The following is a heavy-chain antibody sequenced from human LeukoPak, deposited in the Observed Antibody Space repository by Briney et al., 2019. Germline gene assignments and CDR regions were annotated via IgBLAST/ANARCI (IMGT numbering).Heavy chain of an antibody. V-gene: IGHV3-21*01. J-gene: IGHJ3*02. D-gene: IGHD2-2*01. CDR1: GFTFSNYW. Sequence: GGSLRLSCAASGFTFSNYWMSWVRQAPGKGLEWVSSISSSSSYIYYADSVKGRFTISRDNAKNSLYLQMNSLRAEDTAVYYCAREVEGAFDIWGQGTMVTVSS. CDR2: ISSSSSYI. CDR3: AREVEGAFDI.